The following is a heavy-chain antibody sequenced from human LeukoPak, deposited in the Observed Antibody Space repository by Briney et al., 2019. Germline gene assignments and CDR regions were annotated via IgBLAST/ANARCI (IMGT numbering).Heavy chain of an antibody. CDR2: IWYDGSNE. Sequence: GGSLRLSCATSGFTFSTYAMHWVRQAPGKGLEWVAVIWYDGSNEHYADSVKGRFTISRDNSRNTLYLQMNSLRVEDTAVYYCAKDYCSGSSCYSGLDFWGQGALVTVSS. J-gene: IGHJ4*02. D-gene: IGHD2-15*01. CDR1: GFTFSTYA. CDR3: AKDYCSGSSCYSGLDF. V-gene: IGHV3-33*06.